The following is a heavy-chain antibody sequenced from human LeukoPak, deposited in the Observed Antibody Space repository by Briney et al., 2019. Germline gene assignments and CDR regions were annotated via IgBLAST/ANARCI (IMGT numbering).Heavy chain of an antibody. D-gene: IGHD6-19*01. CDR3: ARGIAVAGGGDY. CDR2: ISSSGSTI. CDR1: GFTFSSYE. Sequence: HAGGSLRLSCAASGFTFSSYEMNWVRQAPGKGLEWVSYISSSGSTIYYADSVKGRFTISRDNAKNSLYLQMNSLRAEDTAVYYCARGIAVAGGGDYWGQGTLVTVSS. J-gene: IGHJ4*02. V-gene: IGHV3-48*03.